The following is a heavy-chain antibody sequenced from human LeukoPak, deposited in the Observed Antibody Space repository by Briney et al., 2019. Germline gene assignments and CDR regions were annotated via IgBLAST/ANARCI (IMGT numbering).Heavy chain of an antibody. CDR1: GGSISSYY. V-gene: IGHV4-59*01. CDR3: ARDGSYANYAAWFDP. CDR2: IYYSGTT. J-gene: IGHJ5*02. D-gene: IGHD4/OR15-4a*01. Sequence: SETLSLTCTVSGGSISSYYWSWIRQPPGKGLEWIGYIYYSGTTKYNPSLKSRVTISDDRSKNQFSLKLTSVTAADTAMYYCARDGSYANYAAWFDPWGQGTLVTVSS.